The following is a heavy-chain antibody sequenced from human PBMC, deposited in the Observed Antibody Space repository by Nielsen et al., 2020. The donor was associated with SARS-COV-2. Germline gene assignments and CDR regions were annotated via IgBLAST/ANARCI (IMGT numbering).Heavy chain of an antibody. CDR2: IWYDGSNK. J-gene: IGHJ3*02. D-gene: IGHD2-2*01. CDR3: ARAPDIVLLPTAIPI. Sequence: GESLKISCAASGFTFSSYGMHWVRQAPGKGLEWVAVIWYDGSNKYYADSVKGRFTISRDNSKNTLYLQMNSLRAEDTAVYYCARAPDIVLLPTAIPIWGQGTMVPVSS. V-gene: IGHV3-33*01. CDR1: GFTFSSYG.